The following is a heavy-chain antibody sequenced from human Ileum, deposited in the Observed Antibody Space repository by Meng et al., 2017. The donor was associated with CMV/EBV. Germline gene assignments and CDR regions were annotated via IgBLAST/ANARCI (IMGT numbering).Heavy chain of an antibody. D-gene: IGHD5-12*01. Sequence: QITLKESGPTLVKPTQTLTMTCTLSGFSFSTSKAGVGWIRLPPGKALEWLALIYWDDDTRYNPSLKTRLTITKDTSKNQVILTMTKMDPADTATYFCVHRSYSGQDDYWGQGALVTVSS. CDR1: GFSFSTSKAG. V-gene: IGHV2-5*02. J-gene: IGHJ4*02. CDR3: VHRSYSGQDDY. CDR2: IYWDDDT.